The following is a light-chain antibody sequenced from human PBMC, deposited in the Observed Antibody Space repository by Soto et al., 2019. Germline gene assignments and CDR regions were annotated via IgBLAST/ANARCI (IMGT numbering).Light chain of an antibody. V-gene: IGLV2-14*01. CDR3: FSFTTTSTHV. Sequence: QSVLAQPASVSASFGQSITISCTGTGSDIGGYNYVSWYQQHPGKAPKVRIYEVSLRPSGVSNRFSGSKSGNTAYLTISGLQVEDEAVYFCFSFTTTSTHVFGTGTKVTVL. CDR1: GSDIGGYNY. CDR2: EVS. J-gene: IGLJ1*01.